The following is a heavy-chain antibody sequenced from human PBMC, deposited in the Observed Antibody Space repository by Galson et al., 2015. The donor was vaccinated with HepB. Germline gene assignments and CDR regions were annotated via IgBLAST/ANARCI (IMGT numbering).Heavy chain of an antibody. CDR2: ISSTSTYI. CDR1: GFTFSDYS. D-gene: IGHD3/OR15-3a*01. V-gene: IGHV3-21*01. Sequence: SLRLSCAASGFTFSDYSLNWVRQAPEQGLEWVSSISSTSTYIYYADSVEGRFTISRDNAKNSLFLQMSSLRAEDTAVYYCARGPDWEFDYWGQGALVTVSA. J-gene: IGHJ4*02. CDR3: ARGPDWEFDY.